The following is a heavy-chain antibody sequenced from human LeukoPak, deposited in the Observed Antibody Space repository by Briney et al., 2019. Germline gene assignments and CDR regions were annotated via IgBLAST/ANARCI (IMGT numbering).Heavy chain of an antibody. CDR2: INSDGSST. CDR1: GFTFGTYW. V-gene: IGHV3-74*01. D-gene: IGHD3-9*01. Sequence: PGGSLRLSCGASGFTFGTYWMHWVRQAPGKGLVWVSRINSDGSSTSYADSVKGRFTISRDNAKNTLYLQMNSLRAEDTAVYYCALNFDWLPLPAVSWGQGTLVTVSS. CDR3: ALNFDWLPLPAVS. J-gene: IGHJ4*02.